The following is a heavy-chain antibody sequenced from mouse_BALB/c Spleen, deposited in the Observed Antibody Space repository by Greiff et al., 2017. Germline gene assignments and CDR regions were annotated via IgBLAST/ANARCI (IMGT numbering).Heavy chain of an antibody. J-gene: IGHJ1*01. CDR2: ISSGSSTI. V-gene: IGHV5-17*02. CDR1: GFTFSSLG. CDR3: ARGSSYDGYYGWYFDV. D-gene: IGHD2-3*01. Sequence: EVQRVESGGGLVQPGGSRKLSCAASGFTFSSLGMHWVRQAPEKGLEWVAYISSGSSTIYYADTVKGRFTISRDNPKNTLFLQMTSLRSEDTAMYYCARGSSYDGYYGWYFDVWGAGTTVTVSS.